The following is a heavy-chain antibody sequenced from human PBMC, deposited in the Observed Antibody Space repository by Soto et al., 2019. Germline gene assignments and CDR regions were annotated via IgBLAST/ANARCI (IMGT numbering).Heavy chain of an antibody. CDR2: IYTSGST. CDR1: GGSISSYY. CDR3: ARDNYDFWSGYYTNNYYYYGMDV. J-gene: IGHJ6*02. D-gene: IGHD3-3*01. Sequence: SETLSLTCTVSGGSISSYYWSWMRQPAGKGLEWIGRIYTSGSTNYNPSLKSRVTMSVDTSKNQFSLKLSSVTAADTAVYYCARDNYDFWSGYYTNNYYYYGMDVWGQGTTVTVSS. V-gene: IGHV4-4*07.